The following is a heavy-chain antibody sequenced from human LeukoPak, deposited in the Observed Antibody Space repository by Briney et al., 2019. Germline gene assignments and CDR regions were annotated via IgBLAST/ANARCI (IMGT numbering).Heavy chain of an antibody. Sequence: SETLSLTCTVSAGSISNYYWSWIRQPPGKGLEWIGYISYSGSTDYNPSLKSRVTISVDTSKNQFSLKLSSVTAADTAVYYCARLGPAAGTSFDYWGQGTLVTVSS. J-gene: IGHJ4*02. V-gene: IGHV4-59*08. CDR3: ARLGPAAGTSFDY. CDR2: ISYSGST. CDR1: AGSISNYY. D-gene: IGHD6-13*01.